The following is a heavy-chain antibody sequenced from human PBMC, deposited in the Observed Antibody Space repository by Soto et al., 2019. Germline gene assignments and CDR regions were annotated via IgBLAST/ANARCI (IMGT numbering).Heavy chain of an antibody. Sequence: SETLSLTCAVYGGSFSGYYWSWIRQPPGKGLEWIGEVNHSGSTNYNPSLKSRVTISVDTSKNQFSLKLSSVAAADTAVYYCARGWSGLVIIRFDPWGQGTLVTVSS. D-gene: IGHD3-9*01. J-gene: IGHJ5*02. V-gene: IGHV4-34*01. CDR3: ARGWSGLVIIRFDP. CDR2: VNHSGST. CDR1: GGSFSGYY.